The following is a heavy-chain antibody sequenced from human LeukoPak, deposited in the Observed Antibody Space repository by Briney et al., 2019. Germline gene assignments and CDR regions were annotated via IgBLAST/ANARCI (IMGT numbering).Heavy chain of an antibody. Sequence: PSETLSLTCTVSGGSISSSSYYWGWIRQPPGEGLQWIGSIYYSGSTYYNPSLKSRVTISVDTSKNQFSLKLSSVTAADTAVYYCARGSMVQGVIITDYFDYWGQGTLVTVSS. CDR1: GGSISSSSYY. CDR3: ARGSMVQGVIITDYFDY. CDR2: IYYSGST. J-gene: IGHJ4*02. V-gene: IGHV4-39*01. D-gene: IGHD3-10*01.